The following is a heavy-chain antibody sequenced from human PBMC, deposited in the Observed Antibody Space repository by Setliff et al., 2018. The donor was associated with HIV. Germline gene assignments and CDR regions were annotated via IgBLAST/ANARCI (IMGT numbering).Heavy chain of an antibody. V-gene: IGHV3-23*01. Sequence: PGGSLRLSCAASGFTFSNYAMSWVRQAPGKGLEWVSAISGSGGSTYYADSVKGRFTISRDNSKNTVYLQMNSLRADDAAVYYCAKDLGWGTTVVSTRADSWGQGTLVTVSS. J-gene: IGHJ4*02. D-gene: IGHD4-17*01. CDR3: AKDLGWGTTVVSTRADS. CDR1: GFTFSNYA. CDR2: ISGSGGST.